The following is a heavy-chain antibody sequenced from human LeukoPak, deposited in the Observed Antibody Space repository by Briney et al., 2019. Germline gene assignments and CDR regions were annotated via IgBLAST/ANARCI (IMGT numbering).Heavy chain of an antibody. Sequence: PSETLSLTCAVYGVSFSGYYWSWIRQPPGKGLEWIGEINHSGSTNYNPSLKSRVTISVDTSKNQFSLKLSSVTAADTAVYYCARGVPHYYDSSGYLAPRLVDYWGQGTLVTVSS. V-gene: IGHV4-34*01. D-gene: IGHD3-22*01. CDR3: ARGVPHYYDSSGYLAPRLVDY. J-gene: IGHJ4*02. CDR1: GVSFSGYY. CDR2: INHSGST.